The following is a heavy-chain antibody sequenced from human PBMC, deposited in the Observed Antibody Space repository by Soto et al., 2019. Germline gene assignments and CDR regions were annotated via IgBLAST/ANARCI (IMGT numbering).Heavy chain of an antibody. D-gene: IGHD5-18*01. Sequence: ASVKVSCKASGYTFTSYYMHWVRQAPGQGLEWMGIINPSGGSTSYAQKFQGRVTMTRDTSTSTVYMELSSLRSEDTAVYYCARALARSYSYGYSYLYGMDVWGQGTTVTVSS. CDR3: ARALARSYSYGYSYLYGMDV. J-gene: IGHJ6*02. CDR2: INPSGGST. CDR1: GYTFTSYY. V-gene: IGHV1-46*01.